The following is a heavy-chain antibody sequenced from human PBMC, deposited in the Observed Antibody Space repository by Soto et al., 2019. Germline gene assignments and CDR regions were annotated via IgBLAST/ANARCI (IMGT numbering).Heavy chain of an antibody. V-gene: IGHV3-30-3*01. CDR1: GFTFSSYA. J-gene: IGHJ6*02. D-gene: IGHD1-20*01. Sequence: PGGSLRLSCAASGFTFSSYAMHWVRQAPGKGLEWVAVISYDGSNKYYADSVKGRFTISRDNSKNTLYLQMNSLRAEDTAVYYCSREEVSARKHYGMDVWGQGTTVTVS. CDR3: SREEVSARKHYGMDV. CDR2: ISYDGSNK.